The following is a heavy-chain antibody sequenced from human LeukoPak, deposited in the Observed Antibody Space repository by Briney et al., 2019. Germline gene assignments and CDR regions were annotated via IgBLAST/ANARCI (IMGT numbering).Heavy chain of an antibody. D-gene: IGHD3-16*01. J-gene: IGHJ4*02. V-gene: IGHV3-23*01. CDR2: ISGSGGST. Sequence: PGGSLRLSCAASGFTFSSYAMSWVRQAPGKGLEWVSAISGSGGSTYYADSVKGRFTISRDNSKNTLYLQMNSLRVEDTAVYYCAKDISGSYVCDYWGQGTLVTVSS. CDR3: AKDISGSYVCDY. CDR1: GFTFSSYA.